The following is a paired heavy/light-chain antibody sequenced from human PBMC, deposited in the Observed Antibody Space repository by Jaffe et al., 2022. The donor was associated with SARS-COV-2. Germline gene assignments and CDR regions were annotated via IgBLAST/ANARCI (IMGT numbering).Heavy chain of an antibody. D-gene: IGHD3-22*01. Sequence: QVQLQESGPGLVKPSQTLSLTCTVSGGSISSGDYYWNWIRLPPGKGLEWIGYIYYSGSTYYNPSLKSRLTISVDTSKNQFSLKLSSVTAADTAVYYCARALYYYDSSGFYYSGGFDPWGQGTLVTVSS. CDR2: IYYSGST. CDR1: GGSISSGDYY. CDR3: ARALYYYDSSGFYYSGGFDP. J-gene: IGHJ5*02. V-gene: IGHV4-30-4*01.
Light chain of an antibody. CDR1: QSVSSN. CDR2: GAS. J-gene: IGKJ1*01. V-gene: IGKV3-15*01. CDR3: QQYNNWPRT. Sequence: EIVMTQSPATLSVSPGERATLSCRASQSVSSNLAWYQQKPGQAPRLLIYGASTRATDIPARFSGSGSGTEFTLTISSLQSEDFADYYCQQYNNWPRTFAQGTKVEIK.